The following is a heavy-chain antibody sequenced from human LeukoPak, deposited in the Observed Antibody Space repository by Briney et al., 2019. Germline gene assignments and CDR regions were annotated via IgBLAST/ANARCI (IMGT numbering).Heavy chain of an antibody. CDR2: IYPGDSDT. V-gene: IGHV5-51*01. D-gene: IGHD3-10*01. Sequence: GESLKISCKGSGYSFTNYWIGWVRQMPGKGLEWMGIIYPGDSDTRYSPSLRGQVTISADKSISTAYLQWSSLKASDTAMYYCITGGSGSFYNPFDYWGQGTLVIVSS. CDR1: GYSFTNYW. CDR3: ITGGSGSFYNPFDY. J-gene: IGHJ4*02.